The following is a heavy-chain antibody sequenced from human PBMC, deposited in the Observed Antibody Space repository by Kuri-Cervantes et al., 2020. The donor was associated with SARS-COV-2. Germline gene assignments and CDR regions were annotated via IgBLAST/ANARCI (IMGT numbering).Heavy chain of an antibody. J-gene: IGHJ6*02. CDR3: AKADWANYYYYYGMDV. CDR2: IYSGGSST. D-gene: IGHD3-9*01. Sequence: GGSLRLSCAASGFTFSGYAMSWVRQAPGKGQEWVSVIYSGGSSTYYADSVKGRFTISRDNSKNTLYLQMNSLRAEDTAVYYCAKADWANYYYYYGMDVWGQGTTVTVSS. V-gene: IGHV3-23*03. CDR1: GFTFSGYA.